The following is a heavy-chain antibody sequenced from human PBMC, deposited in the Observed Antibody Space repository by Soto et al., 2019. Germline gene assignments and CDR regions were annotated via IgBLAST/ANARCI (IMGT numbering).Heavy chain of an antibody. CDR1: GYTFTGYY. CDR3: AREVRLGYCSGGSCYFFGY. D-gene: IGHD2-15*01. Sequence: ASVKVSCKASGYTFTGYYMHWVRQAPGQGLEWMGWINPNSGGTNYAQKFQGRVTMTRDTSISTAYMELSRLRSDDTAVYYCAREVRLGYCSGGSCYFFGYWGQGTLVTVSS. J-gene: IGHJ4*02. V-gene: IGHV1-2*02. CDR2: INPNSGGT.